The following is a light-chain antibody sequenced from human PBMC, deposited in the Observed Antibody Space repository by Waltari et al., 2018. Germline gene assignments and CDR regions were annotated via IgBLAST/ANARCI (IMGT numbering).Light chain of an antibody. V-gene: IGLV2-8*01. Sequence: PGQSVTISCTGTSVDVGAYNFVSWYQQHPGKAPRLMIYEVTKRPSGVPDRFSGSKSGNTASLTVSGLQAEDEADYYCSSYARNKGWVFGGGTKLTVL. CDR2: EVT. J-gene: IGLJ3*02. CDR3: SSYARNKGWV. CDR1: SVDVGAYNF.